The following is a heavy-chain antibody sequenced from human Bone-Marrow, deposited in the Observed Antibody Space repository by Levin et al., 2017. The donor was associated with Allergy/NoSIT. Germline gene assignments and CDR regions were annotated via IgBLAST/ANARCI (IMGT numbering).Heavy chain of an antibody. V-gene: IGHV3-21*01. CDR3: ARGDYGRDWYFDL. CDR2: ISSSSSYI. J-gene: IGHJ2*01. D-gene: IGHD4-17*01. Sequence: GGSLRLSCAASGFTFSSYSMNWVRQAPGKGLEWVSSISSSSSYIYYADSVKGRFTISRDNAKNSLYLQMNSLRAEDTAVYYCARGDYGRDWYFDLWGRGTLVTVSS. CDR1: GFTFSSYS.